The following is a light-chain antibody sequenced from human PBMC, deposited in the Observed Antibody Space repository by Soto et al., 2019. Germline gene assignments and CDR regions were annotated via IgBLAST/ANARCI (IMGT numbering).Light chain of an antibody. Sequence: IVLTQSPATLSLSPGERATLSCRASPSVTNYLAWYQQRPGQAPRLLIFGAFNRATGIPARFSGSGSGTDFTLTISSLEPEDSAVYYCQQRNVWPPVTFGQWTRLEIK. V-gene: IGKV3-11*01. CDR1: PSVTNY. J-gene: IGKJ5*01. CDR3: QQRNVWPPVT. CDR2: GAF.